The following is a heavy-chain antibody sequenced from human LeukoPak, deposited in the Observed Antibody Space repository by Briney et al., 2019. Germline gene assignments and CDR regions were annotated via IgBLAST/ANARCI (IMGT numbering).Heavy chain of an antibody. CDR2: IDDHGPA. D-gene: IGHD1/OR15-1a*01. Sequence: SETLSPTCTVSAGSISSRSYFWGWIRQPPGKGLEWIASIDDHGPAYYDQSHEHRVSTHVDTHKNHFCLRRSSVTATDTAVYYCSRYGTTIVIDYWGQGTLVTVSS. V-gene: IGHV4-39*02. J-gene: IGHJ4*02. CDR3: SRYGTTIVIDY. CDR1: AGSISSRSYF.